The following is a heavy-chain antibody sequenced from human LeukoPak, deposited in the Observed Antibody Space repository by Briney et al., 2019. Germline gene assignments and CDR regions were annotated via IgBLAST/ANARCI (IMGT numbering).Heavy chain of an antibody. CDR2: ISSSSSYI. J-gene: IGHJ6*02. D-gene: IGHD3-10*01. CDR1: GFTFSSYS. Sequence: PGGSLRLSCAASGFTFSSYSMNWVRQAPGKGLEWVSSISSSSSYIYYADSVKGRFTISRDNAKNPLYLQMNSLRAEDTAVYYCARQLMVRGVTYYYYGMDVWGQGTTVTVSS. CDR3: ARQLMVRGVTYYYYGMDV. V-gene: IGHV3-21*01.